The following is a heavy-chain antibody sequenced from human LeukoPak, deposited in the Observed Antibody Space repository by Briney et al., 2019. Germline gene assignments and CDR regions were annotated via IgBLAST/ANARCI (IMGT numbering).Heavy chain of an antibody. CDR3: ARARGVKYNWFDP. V-gene: IGHV4-34*01. CDR2: INHSGST. Sequence: PSETLSLTCAVYGGSFSGYYWSWIRQPPGKGLEWIGEINHSGSTNYNPSLKSRVTISVDTSKNQFSLKLSSVTAADTAVYYCARARGVKYNWFDPWGQGTLVTVSS. J-gene: IGHJ5*02. D-gene: IGHD3-3*01. CDR1: GGSFSGYY.